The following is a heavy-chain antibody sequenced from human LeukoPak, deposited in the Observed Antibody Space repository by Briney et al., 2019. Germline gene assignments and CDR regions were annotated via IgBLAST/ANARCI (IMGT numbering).Heavy chain of an antibody. CDR2: IYHSGST. Sequence: SQTLSLTCAVSGGSISSGGYSWSWIRQPPGKGLEWIGYIYHSGSTYYNPSLKSRVTISVDRSKNQFSLKLSSVTAADTAVYYCARGPGWLLRTLLGYWGQGTLVTVSS. J-gene: IGHJ4*02. D-gene: IGHD3-22*01. CDR3: ARGPGWLLRTLLGY. CDR1: GGSISSGGYS. V-gene: IGHV4-30-2*01.